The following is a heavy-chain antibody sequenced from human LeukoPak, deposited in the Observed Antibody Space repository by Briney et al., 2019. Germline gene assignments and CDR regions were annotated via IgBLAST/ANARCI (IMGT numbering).Heavy chain of an antibody. CDR2: IYTSGST. Sequence: SETLSLTCSVSGDSITYFYWSWIRQAAGKGLEWIGRIYTSGSTNYNPSLKSRVTISVDMSKNQFSLKLRSVTAADTAVYYCARDYYGSGYYYYYMDVWGKGTTVTISS. CDR1: GDSITYFY. CDR3: ARDYYGSGYYYYYMDV. V-gene: IGHV4-4*07. J-gene: IGHJ6*03. D-gene: IGHD3-10*01.